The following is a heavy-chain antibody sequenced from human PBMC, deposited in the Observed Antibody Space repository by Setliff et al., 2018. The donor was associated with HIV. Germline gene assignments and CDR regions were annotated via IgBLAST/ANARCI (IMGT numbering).Heavy chain of an antibody. J-gene: IGHJ6*03. CDR3: AKARGGSNSGAAYYIDV. D-gene: IGHD2-15*01. V-gene: IGHV3-33*06. Sequence: GGSLRLSCAASGFTFSGYGMHWVRQAPGMGLEWVAVIWYDGSTKYYAASLKGRFTISRDNSKNTLYLQMNSLRSEDTAVYYCAKARGGSNSGAAYYIDVWGKGTRVTVSS. CDR2: IWYDGSTK. CDR1: GFTFSGYG.